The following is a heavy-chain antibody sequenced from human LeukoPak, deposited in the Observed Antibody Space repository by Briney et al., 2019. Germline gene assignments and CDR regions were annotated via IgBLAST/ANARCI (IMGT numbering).Heavy chain of an antibody. D-gene: IGHD3-16*02. Sequence: SETLSLTCAVYGGSFSGYYWSWIRQPPGKGLEWIGEINHSGSTSYNPSLKSRVTISVDKSKNQFSLKLSSVTAADTAVYYCARVCDDYVWGSYRTFDYWGQGTLVTVSS. CDR2: INHSGST. CDR1: GGSFSGYY. V-gene: IGHV4-34*01. J-gene: IGHJ4*02. CDR3: ARVCDDYVWGSYRTFDY.